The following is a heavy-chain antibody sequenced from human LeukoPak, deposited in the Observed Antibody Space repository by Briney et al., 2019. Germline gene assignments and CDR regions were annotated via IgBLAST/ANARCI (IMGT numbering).Heavy chain of an antibody. D-gene: IGHD3-3*01. V-gene: IGHV3-53*01. Sequence: GGSLRLSCAASGFTVGSKYMSWVRQAPGKGLEWVSVIYSGGSTYYADSVKGRFIISRGNSKNTLYLQMNSLRAEDTAVYYCTRAADYDFWSGTFDYWGQGTLVTVSS. CDR3: TRAADYDFWSGTFDY. J-gene: IGHJ4*02. CDR1: GFTVGSKY. CDR2: IYSGGST.